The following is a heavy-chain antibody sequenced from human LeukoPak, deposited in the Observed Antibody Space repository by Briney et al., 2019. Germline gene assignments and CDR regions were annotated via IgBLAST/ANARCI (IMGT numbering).Heavy chain of an antibody. J-gene: IGHJ4*02. Sequence: PGGSLRLSCAASGFTFSSYSMNWVRQAPGKGLEWASTISSSSSYIYYADSVKGRFTISRDNAKNSLYRQMNSLRAEDTAVYYCARDEDCSSTSCTDYWGQGTLVTVSS. V-gene: IGHV3-21*01. CDR3: ARDEDCSSTSCTDY. CDR2: ISSSSSYI. D-gene: IGHD2-2*01. CDR1: GFTFSSYS.